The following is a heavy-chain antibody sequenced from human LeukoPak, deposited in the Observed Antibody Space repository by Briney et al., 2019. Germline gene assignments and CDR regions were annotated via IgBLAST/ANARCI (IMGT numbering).Heavy chain of an antibody. J-gene: IGHJ4*02. V-gene: IGHV3-30*16. CDR3: ARDVSRFAHLFPFDF. D-gene: IGHD2-21*01. CDR1: GFTFNMYA. CDR2: ITSDGTET. Sequence: GGSLRLSCDGSGFTFNMYAMHWVRQAPGKGPEWVASITSDGTETYYADSVKGRFIVSRDNSRDTLFLQMNSLRSDDTAVYHCARDVSRFAHLFPFDFWGQGTLVTVSS.